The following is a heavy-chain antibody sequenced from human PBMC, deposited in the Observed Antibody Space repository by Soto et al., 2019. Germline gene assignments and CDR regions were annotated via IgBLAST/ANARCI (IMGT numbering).Heavy chain of an antibody. CDR2: FDPDDGNT. D-gene: IGHD2-15*01. V-gene: IGHV1-24*01. J-gene: IGHJ4*02. Sequence: ASVKVSCKASGYTFTSYAMHWGRQAPGQRLEWMGGFDPDDGNTIYAQKFQGRVTMTEDTSADTAYMELSSLRSEDTAVYYCATRSGGGNYYYFDYWGQGTLVTVSS. CDR3: ATRSGGGNYYYFDY. CDR1: GYTFTSYA.